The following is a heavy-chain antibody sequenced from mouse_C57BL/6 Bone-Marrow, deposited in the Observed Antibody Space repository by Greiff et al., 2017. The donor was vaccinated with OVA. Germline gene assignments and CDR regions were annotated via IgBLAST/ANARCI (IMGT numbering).Heavy chain of an antibody. J-gene: IGHJ3*01. CDR2: IDPENGDT. Sequence: EVQLQQSGAELVRPGASVKLSCTASGFNIKDDYMHWVKQRPEQGLEWIGWIDPENGDTEYASKFQGKATITADTSSNTAYLQLSSLTSEDTAVYYCTPNLPYYGSSDVPWFAYWGQGTLVTVSA. CDR3: TPNLPYYGSSDVPWFAY. V-gene: IGHV14-4*01. D-gene: IGHD1-1*01. CDR1: GFNIKDDY.